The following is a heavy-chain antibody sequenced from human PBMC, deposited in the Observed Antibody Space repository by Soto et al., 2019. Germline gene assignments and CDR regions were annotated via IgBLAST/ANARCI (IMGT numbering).Heavy chain of an antibody. CDR1: GGFISSGGYY. V-gene: IGHV4-31*03. Sequence: SETLSLTCTVSGGFISSGGYYWSWIRQHPGKGLEWIGYIYYSGSTYYNPSLKSRVTISVDTSKNQFSLKMGSVTAADTAVYYCARQGRPTAGTGWFEPWGPGTLVTVSS. D-gene: IGHD1-1*01. J-gene: IGHJ5*02. CDR2: IYYSGST. CDR3: ARQGRPTAGTGWFEP.